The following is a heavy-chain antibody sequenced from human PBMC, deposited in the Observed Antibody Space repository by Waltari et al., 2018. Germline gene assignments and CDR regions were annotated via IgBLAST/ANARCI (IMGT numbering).Heavy chain of an antibody. Sequence: QVQLQQWGAGLLKPSETLSLTCAVYGGSFSGYYWSWIRQPPGQGLEWIGEINHSGSTNYNPSLKSRVTISVDTSKNQFSLKLSSVTAADTAVYYCARGDQDIVVVVAATTWFDPWGQGTLVTVSS. J-gene: IGHJ5*02. CDR3: ARGDQDIVVVVAATTWFDP. CDR1: GGSFSGYY. CDR2: INHSGST. D-gene: IGHD2-15*01. V-gene: IGHV4-34*01.